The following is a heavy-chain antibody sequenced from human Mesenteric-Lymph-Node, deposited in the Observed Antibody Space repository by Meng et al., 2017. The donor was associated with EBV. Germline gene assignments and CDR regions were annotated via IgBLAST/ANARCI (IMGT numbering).Heavy chain of an antibody. CDR3: ARGATSAFDL. Sequence: QVQLQPSGPGLVKPPQPLLSTCDISGDSVSSSSAAWTWIRQSPSRGLEWLGRTYYRSKWYNDYAVFVKSRITINPDTSKNQFSLQLNSVTPEDTAVYYCARGATSAFDLWGRGPRGTVAS. V-gene: IGHV6-1*01. J-gene: IGHJ2*01. CDR2: TYYRSKWYN. CDR1: GDSVSSSSAA.